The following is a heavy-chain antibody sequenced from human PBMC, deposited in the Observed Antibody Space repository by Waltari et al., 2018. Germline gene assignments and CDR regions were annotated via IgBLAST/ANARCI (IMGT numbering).Heavy chain of an antibody. CDR2: IKQDGSEK. CDR1: GFTFSSYW. Sequence: EVQLVESGGGLVQPGGSLRLSCAASGFTFSSYWMSWVRQAPGKGLEWVANIKQDGSEKYYVDSVKGRFTISRDNAKNSLYLQMNSLRAEDTAVYYCAREVLLWFGERSRSRYFDYWGQGTLVTVSS. J-gene: IGHJ4*02. V-gene: IGHV3-7*01. D-gene: IGHD3-10*01. CDR3: AREVLLWFGERSRSRYFDY.